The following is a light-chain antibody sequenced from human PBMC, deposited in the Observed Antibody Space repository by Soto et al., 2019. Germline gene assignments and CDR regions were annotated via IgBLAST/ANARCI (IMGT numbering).Light chain of an antibody. Sequence: DIQLTQSPSTLSASVGDRVTITCRASQSISSWLAWYQQKPGKAPNLLIYKASTLESGVPSRFSDSGSGTEFTLTISSLQPDDFATYYCQQYNIYSLSFGGGTKVEI. V-gene: IGKV1-5*03. CDR3: QQYNIYSLS. J-gene: IGKJ4*01. CDR2: KAS. CDR1: QSISSW.